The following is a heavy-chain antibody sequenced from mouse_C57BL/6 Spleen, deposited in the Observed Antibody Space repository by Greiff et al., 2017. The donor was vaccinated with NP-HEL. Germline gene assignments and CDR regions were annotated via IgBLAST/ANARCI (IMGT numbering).Heavy chain of an antibody. CDR2: IYPSDSET. V-gene: IGHV1-61*01. J-gene: IGHJ3*01. Sequence: QVQLQQPGAELVRPGSSVKLSCKASGYTFTSYWMDWVKQRPGQGLEWIGNIYPSDSETHYNQKFKDKATLTVDKSSSTAYMQLSSLTSEDSAVYYCAILSTMITPGRFAYWGQGTLVTVSA. CDR1: GYTFTSYW. D-gene: IGHD2-4*01. CDR3: AILSTMITPGRFAY.